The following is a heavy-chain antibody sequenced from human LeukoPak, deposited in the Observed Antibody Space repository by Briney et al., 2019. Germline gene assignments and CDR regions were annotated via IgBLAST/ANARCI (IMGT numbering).Heavy chain of an antibody. CDR2: IYYSGST. V-gene: IGHV4-39*07. Sequence: SETLSLTCTVSVGSLSSSSYYWGWIRQPPGKGLEWIGSIYYSGSTYYNPSLKSRVTISVDTPKNQFSLKLSSVTAADTAVYYCARLGSGSNYYYYYMDVWGKGTTVTVSS. D-gene: IGHD3-3*01. CDR3: ARLGSGSNYYYYYMDV. CDR1: VGSLSSSSYY. J-gene: IGHJ6*03.